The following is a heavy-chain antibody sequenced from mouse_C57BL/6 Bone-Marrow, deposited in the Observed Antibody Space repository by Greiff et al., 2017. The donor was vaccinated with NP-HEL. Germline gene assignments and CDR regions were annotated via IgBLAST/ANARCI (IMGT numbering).Heavy chain of an antibody. V-gene: IGHV1-81*01. D-gene: IGHD6-1*01. Sequence: VQLQQSGAELARPGASVKLSCKASGYTFTSYGISWVKQRTGQGLEWIGEIYPRSGNTYYNEKFKGKATLTADKSSSTAYMELRSLTSEDAAVYFCARSDSPWFAYWGKGTLVTVSA. J-gene: IGHJ3*01. CDR3: ARSDSPWFAY. CDR2: IYPRSGNT. CDR1: GYTFTSYG.